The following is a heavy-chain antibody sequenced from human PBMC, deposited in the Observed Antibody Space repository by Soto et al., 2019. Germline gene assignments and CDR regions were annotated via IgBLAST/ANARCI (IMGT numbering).Heavy chain of an antibody. CDR1: GFTFSSYA. J-gene: IGHJ4*02. V-gene: IGHV3-23*01. Sequence: PGGSLRLSCEASGFTFSSYAMSWVRQAPGKGLEWVSTSGTTGNTYYADPVKGQFTISRDNSKNTLYLQMNSLRAEDTAVYYCAKDHPDYWGQGTLVTVSS. CDR2: SGTTGNT. CDR3: AKDHPDY.